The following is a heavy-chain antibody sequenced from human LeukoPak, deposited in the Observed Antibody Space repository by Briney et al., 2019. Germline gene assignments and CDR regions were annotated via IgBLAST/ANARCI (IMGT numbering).Heavy chain of an antibody. J-gene: IGHJ5*02. CDR3: ARERGDDIVVVLAATTWFDP. Sequence: SVKVSCKASGGTFSSYAISWVRQAPGQGLEWMGRIIPIFGTANYAQKFQGRVTITTDESTSTAYMELSSLRSEDTAVYYCARERGDDIVVVLAATTWFDPWGQGTLVTVSS. D-gene: IGHD2-15*01. CDR2: IIPIFGTA. V-gene: IGHV1-69*05. CDR1: GGTFSSYA.